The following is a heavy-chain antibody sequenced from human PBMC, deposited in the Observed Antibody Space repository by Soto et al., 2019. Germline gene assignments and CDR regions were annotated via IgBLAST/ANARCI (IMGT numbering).Heavy chain of an antibody. J-gene: IGHJ5*02. CDR1: GGSISSGGYY. CDR3: ARDLAAAGTRTNWFDP. CDR2: IYYSGST. Sequence: SETLSLTCTVSGGSISSGGYYWSWIRQHPGKGLEWLGYIYYSGSTYYNPSLKSRVTISVDTSKNQFSLKLSSVTAADTAVYYCARDLAAAGTRTNWFDPWGQGTLVTVSS. D-gene: IGHD6-13*01. V-gene: IGHV4-31*03.